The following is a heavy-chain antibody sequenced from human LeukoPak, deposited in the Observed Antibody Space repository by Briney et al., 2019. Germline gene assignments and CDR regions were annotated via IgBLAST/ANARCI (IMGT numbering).Heavy chain of an antibody. J-gene: IGHJ4*02. V-gene: IGHV3-23*01. Sequence: GGTLRLSCVASGFTFSSYAMSWVRQAPGKGLEWVSTIGGSGYNTYYADSLKGRFTISRDNSKNTLYLQMNSLRAEDTAVYYFARKAGYYYGSGDYWGQGTLVTVSS. CDR1: GFTFSSYA. D-gene: IGHD3-10*01. CDR3: ARKAGYYYGSGDY. CDR2: IGGSGYNT.